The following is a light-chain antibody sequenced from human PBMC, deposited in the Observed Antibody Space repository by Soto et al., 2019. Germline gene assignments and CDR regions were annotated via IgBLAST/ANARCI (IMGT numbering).Light chain of an antibody. CDR2: DAS. Sequence: EIVLTQSPATLSLSPGERATLSCRASQSVSSYLAWYQQKPGQAPRLLIYDASNRATGIPARFSGSGSGTDFTLTISSLEPADFAVYYCQHRSNWLWTFGQGTEVEIK. J-gene: IGKJ1*01. CDR3: QHRSNWLWT. CDR1: QSVSSY. V-gene: IGKV3-11*01.